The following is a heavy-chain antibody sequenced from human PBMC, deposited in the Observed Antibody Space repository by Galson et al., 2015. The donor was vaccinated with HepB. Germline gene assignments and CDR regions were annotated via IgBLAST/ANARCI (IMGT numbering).Heavy chain of an antibody. CDR1: GGTFSSYT. Sequence: SVKVSCKASGGTFSSYTISWVRQAPGQGLEWMGRIIPILGIANYAQKFQGRVTITADKSTSTAYMELSSLRSEDTAVYYCAREHPYDYVWGSYRYLDYWGQGTLVTVSS. CDR2: IIPILGIA. CDR3: AREHPYDYVWGSYRYLDY. D-gene: IGHD3-16*02. J-gene: IGHJ4*02. V-gene: IGHV1-69*04.